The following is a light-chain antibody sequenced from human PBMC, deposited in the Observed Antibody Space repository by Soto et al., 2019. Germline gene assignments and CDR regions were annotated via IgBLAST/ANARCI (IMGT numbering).Light chain of an antibody. J-gene: IGKJ2*01. CDR3: QQYGSSYT. V-gene: IGKV3-20*01. CDR1: QSVSSSY. Sequence: EIVLTHSPGTLSLSPGERATLSCRASQSVSSSYLAWYQQKPGQAPRLLIYGASSRATGIPDRFSGGWSGTDFTLTISRLEPEDCAVYYCQQYGSSYTFGQGTKLEIK. CDR2: GAS.